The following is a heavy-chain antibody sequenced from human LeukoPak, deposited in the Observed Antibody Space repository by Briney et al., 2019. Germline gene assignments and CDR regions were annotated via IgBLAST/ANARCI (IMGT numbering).Heavy chain of an antibody. D-gene: IGHD3-10*01. CDR3: ARVGSLIVRGIDY. CDR1: GFTFSTYS. CDR2: ISSSSSYI. V-gene: IGHV3-21*01. Sequence: GGSLRLSCGASGFTFSTYSMNWVRQAPGKGLEWVSSISSSSSYIYYADSVKGRFTISRDNAKNSLYLQMNSLRAGDTAVYYCARVGSLIVRGIDYWGQGTLVTVSS. J-gene: IGHJ4*02.